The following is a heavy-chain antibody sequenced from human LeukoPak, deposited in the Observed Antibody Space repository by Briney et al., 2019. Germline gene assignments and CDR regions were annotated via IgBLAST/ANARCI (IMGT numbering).Heavy chain of an antibody. CDR2: IYPGDSGT. CDR1: GYSFTTYW. CDR3: ARPRRSGSSGAAFDI. Sequence: GESLKISCKGSGYSFTTYWIGWVRQMPGKGLEWMGIIYPGDSGTRYSPSFQGQVTISADKSISTAYLQWSSLKASDTAMYYCARPRRSGSSGAAFDIWGQGTMVTVSS. V-gene: IGHV5-51*01. J-gene: IGHJ3*02. D-gene: IGHD1-26*01.